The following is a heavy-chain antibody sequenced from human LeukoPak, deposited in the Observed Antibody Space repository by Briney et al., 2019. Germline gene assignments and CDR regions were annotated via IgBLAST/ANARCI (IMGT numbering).Heavy chain of an antibody. Sequence: SETLSLTCTVSGGSISSSSYYWGWIRQPPGKGLEWIGSIYYSGSTYYNPSLKSRVTISVDTSKNQFSLKLSSVTAADTAVYYCARCRIQRRITMIVVGKRCDAFDIWGQGTMVTVSS. V-gene: IGHV4-39*01. J-gene: IGHJ3*02. CDR1: GGSISSSSYY. CDR3: ARCRIQRRITMIVVGKRCDAFDI. CDR2: IYYSGST. D-gene: IGHD3-22*01.